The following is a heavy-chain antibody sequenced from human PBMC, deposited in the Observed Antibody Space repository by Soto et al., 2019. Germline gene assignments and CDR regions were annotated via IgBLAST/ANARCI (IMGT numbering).Heavy chain of an antibody. CDR1: GDSISSPNW. CDR3: AREGFDHRPDY. V-gene: IGHV4-4*02. Sequence: QVQLQESGPGLVKPSETLSLTCAVSGDSISSPNWWSWYRQPPGKGLELVGEMFASGSSNYNPSLHGRVTMSLGTSKNHFSRRLTSLTAADTAIYYCAREGFDHRPDYWGQGIPVTVSS. CDR2: MFASGSS. J-gene: IGHJ4*02.